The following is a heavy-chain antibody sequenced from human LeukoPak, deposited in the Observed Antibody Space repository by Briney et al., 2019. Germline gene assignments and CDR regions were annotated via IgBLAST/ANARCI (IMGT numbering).Heavy chain of an antibody. CDR3: ARGTYYDY. CDR1: GYTFTTYG. D-gene: IGHD1-26*01. J-gene: IGHJ4*02. CDR2: ISTYNGNT. V-gene: IGHV1-18*01. Sequence: VSVTVSCKASGYTFTTYGISWVRQAPGQGLEWMGWISTYNGNTEYAQNLQGTVTMTTDTSTSTAYMELRSLRSDDTAVYYCARGTYYDYWGQGTLVTVSS.